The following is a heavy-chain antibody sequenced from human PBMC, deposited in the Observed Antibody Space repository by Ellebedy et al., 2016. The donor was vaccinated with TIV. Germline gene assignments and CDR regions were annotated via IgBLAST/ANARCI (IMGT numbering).Heavy chain of an antibody. J-gene: IGHJ3*02. CDR2: ISSSSSYI. D-gene: IGHD1-14*01. CDR1: GFTFSSYS. Sequence: GESLKISXAASGFTFSSYSMNWVRQAPGKGLEWVSSISSSSSYIYYADSVKGRFTISRDNAKNTLYLQMNSLRAEDTAVYYCARIGTRYKGAFDSWGQGTMVTVSS. CDR3: ARIGTRYKGAFDS. V-gene: IGHV3-21*01.